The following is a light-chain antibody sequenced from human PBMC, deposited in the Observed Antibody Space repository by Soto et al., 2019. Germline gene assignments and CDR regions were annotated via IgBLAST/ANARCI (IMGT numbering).Light chain of an antibody. J-gene: IGKJ4*01. V-gene: IGKV3D-20*01. Sequence: EIVLTQSPATLSLSAGERATLSCGASQSVSTNYVAWYQKKPGLAPRLLIYDASTRATAISGRFTGSGSGTDFTLPISRVEPEDFAVYYCQQYGSTPTFGGGTKVEIK. CDR1: QSVSTNY. CDR2: DAS. CDR3: QQYGSTPT.